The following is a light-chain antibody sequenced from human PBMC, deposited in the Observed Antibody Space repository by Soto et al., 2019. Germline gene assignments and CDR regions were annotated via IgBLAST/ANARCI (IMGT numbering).Light chain of an antibody. Sequence: EILMTPSPATLSVSPGERATLSCRASQRVSSNLAWYQQKPGQAPRLLIYGASTRATGIPARFSGSRSGTEFTLTISSLHSEDCAVYYCHQYNNWPELTFGGGTKVEIK. CDR3: HQYNNWPELT. CDR2: GAS. J-gene: IGKJ4*01. CDR1: QRVSSN. V-gene: IGKV3-15*01.